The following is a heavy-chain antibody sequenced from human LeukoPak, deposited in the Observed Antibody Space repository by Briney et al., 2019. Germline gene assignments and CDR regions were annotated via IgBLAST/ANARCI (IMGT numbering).Heavy chain of an antibody. Sequence: GGSLRLSCAASEFSVGSNYMTWVRQAPGKGLEWVSLIYSGGSTYYADSVKGRFTISRDNSKNTLYLQMNSLRAEDTAVYYCAKDLILGDFWGQGTLVTVSS. D-gene: IGHD7-27*01. CDR1: EFSVGSNY. V-gene: IGHV3-66*01. CDR3: AKDLILGDF. J-gene: IGHJ4*02. CDR2: IYSGGST.